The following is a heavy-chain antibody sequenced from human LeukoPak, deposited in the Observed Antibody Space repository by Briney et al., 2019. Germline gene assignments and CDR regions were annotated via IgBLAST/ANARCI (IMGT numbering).Heavy chain of an antibody. V-gene: IGHV4-4*02. J-gene: IGHJ6*02. CDR3: ARGVAAAGYYYGMDV. D-gene: IGHD6-13*01. CDR2: ISHSGSI. Sequence: SGTLSLTCAVSGVSSSSSHWWSWVRQPPGKGLEWIGEISHSGSINYNPSLKSRVTISVDKSNNQFSLKLSSVTAADMAVYYCARGVAAAGYYYGMDVWGQGTTVTVSS. CDR1: GVSSSSSHW.